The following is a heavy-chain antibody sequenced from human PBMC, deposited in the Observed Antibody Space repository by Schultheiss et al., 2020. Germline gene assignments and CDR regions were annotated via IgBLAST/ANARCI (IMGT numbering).Heavy chain of an antibody. V-gene: IGHV3-30*03. CDR1: GFTFSSYG. CDR3: ARDRGSGYNWNDFDY. CDR2: ISYDGSNE. D-gene: IGHD1-20*01. J-gene: IGHJ4*02. Sequence: GGSLRLSCAASGFTFSSYGMHWVRQAPGKGLEWVAVISYDGSNEYYADSVKGRFTISRDNSKNTLYLQMNSLRAEDTAVYYCARDRGSGYNWNDFDYWGQGTLVTVSS.